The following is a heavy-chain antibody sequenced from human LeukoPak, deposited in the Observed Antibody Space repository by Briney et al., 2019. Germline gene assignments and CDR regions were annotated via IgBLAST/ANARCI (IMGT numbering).Heavy chain of an antibody. CDR1: GFTFRSYN. D-gene: IGHD1-26*01. J-gene: IGHJ4*02. CDR2: ISTGTTSI. CDR3: ARGGSYFDY. V-gene: IGHV3-48*02. Sequence: GGSLRLSCAASGFTFRSYNMNWVRQAPGKGLEWVSYISTGTTSIYYADPVKGRFTISRDNAKDSLYLQMNSLRDEDTAVYYCARGGSYFDYWGQGTLVTVSS.